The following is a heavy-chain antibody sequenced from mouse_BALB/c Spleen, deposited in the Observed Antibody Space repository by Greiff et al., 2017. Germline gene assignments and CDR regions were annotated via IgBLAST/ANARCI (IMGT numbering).Heavy chain of an antibody. D-gene: IGHD2-5*01. V-gene: IGHV5-17*02. Sequence: EVQGVESGGGLVQPGGSRKLSCAASGFTFSSFGMHWVRQAPEKGLEWVAYISSGSSTIYYADTVKGRFTISRDNPKNTLFLQMTSLRSEDTAMYYCASDSNYVGYYFDYWGQGTTLTVSS. CDR2: ISSGSSTI. CDR1: GFTFSSFG. J-gene: IGHJ2*01. CDR3: ASDSNYVGYYFDY.